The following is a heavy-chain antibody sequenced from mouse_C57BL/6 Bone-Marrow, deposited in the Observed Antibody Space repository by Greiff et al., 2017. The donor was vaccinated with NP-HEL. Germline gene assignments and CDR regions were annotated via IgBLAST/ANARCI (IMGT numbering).Heavy chain of an antibody. V-gene: IGHV1-19*01. Sequence: VQLKQSGPVLVKPGASVKMSCKASGYTFTDYYMNWVKQSHGKSLEWIGVINPYNGGTSYNQKFKGKATLTVDKSSSTAYMELNSLTSEDSAVYYCARDLLWDYYAMDYWGQGTSVTVSS. CDR2: INPYNGGT. CDR1: GYTFTDYY. J-gene: IGHJ4*01. D-gene: IGHD2-1*01. CDR3: ARDLLWDYYAMDY.